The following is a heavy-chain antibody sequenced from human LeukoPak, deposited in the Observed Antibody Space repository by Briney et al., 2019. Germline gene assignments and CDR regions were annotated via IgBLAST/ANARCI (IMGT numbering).Heavy chain of an antibody. CDR1: GFNVSSKY. V-gene: IGHV3-66*01. CDR2: IYNGGSA. J-gene: IGHJ4*02. CDR3: AREASYSGSRWYFDH. D-gene: IGHD1-26*01. Sequence: GGSLRLSCAASGFNVSSKYMSWVRQAPGKGLEWVSVIYNGGSANYADSVKGRFTISRDNSKNKVYLQMNSLRVKGTAVYYCAREASYSGSRWYFDHWGQGTLVTVSS.